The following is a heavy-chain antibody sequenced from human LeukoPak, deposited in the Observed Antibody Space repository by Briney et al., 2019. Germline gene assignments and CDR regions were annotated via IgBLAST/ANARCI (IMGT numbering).Heavy chain of an antibody. V-gene: IGHV3-23*01. J-gene: IGHJ4*02. D-gene: IGHD5-12*01. CDR2: ISSSGGST. CDR3: AKDRGYSAYDCFDF. CDR1: GFTFSSDA. Sequence: GGSLRLSCAASGFTFSSDAMSWVRQTPGKGLEWVSAISSSGGSTYYADSVKGRFTISRDNSKNTLCLQMNSLRAEDTAVYYCAKDRGYSAYDCFDFWGQGTLVTVSS.